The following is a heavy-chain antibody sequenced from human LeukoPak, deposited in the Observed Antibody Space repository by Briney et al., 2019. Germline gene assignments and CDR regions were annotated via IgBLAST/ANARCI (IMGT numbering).Heavy chain of an antibody. Sequence: PGRSLRLSCAASGFTFSSYAMHWVRQAPGKGLEWVAVISYDGSNTYYEDSVKGRFTISRDNSKNTLYLQMNSLIAEDTAVYYCARDNGYYSSSWYSAFDIWGQGTMVTVSS. D-gene: IGHD6-13*01. CDR3: ARDNGYYSSSWYSAFDI. V-gene: IGHV3-30-3*01. CDR2: ISYDGSNT. J-gene: IGHJ3*02. CDR1: GFTFSSYA.